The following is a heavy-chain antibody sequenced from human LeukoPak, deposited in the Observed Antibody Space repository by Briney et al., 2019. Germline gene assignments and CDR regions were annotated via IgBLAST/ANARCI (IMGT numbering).Heavy chain of an antibody. V-gene: IGHV3-21*01. CDR3: ARVDYGGNSGDGYFDY. J-gene: IGHJ4*02. Sequence: PGGSLRLSCAASGFTFNDYGMTWVRHAPGKGLEWVSSISSSSSYIYYADSVKGRFTISRDNAKNSLYLQMNSLRAEDTAVYYCARVDYGGNSGDGYFDYWGQGTLVTVSS. CDR1: GFTFNDYG. CDR2: ISSSSSYI. D-gene: IGHD4-23*01.